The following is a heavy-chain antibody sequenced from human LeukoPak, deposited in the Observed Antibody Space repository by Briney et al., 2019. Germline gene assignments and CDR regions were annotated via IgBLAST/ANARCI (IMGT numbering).Heavy chain of an antibody. Sequence: GGSLRLSCAASGFTFSSNWMSWVRQAPGKGLEWVGNIKQDGSEIYYVDSVKGRFTISRDNAKNSLYLQMNSLRAEDTAVYYCARDLNYDYVWGRPLSAVAFDIWGQGTMVTVSS. J-gene: IGHJ3*02. D-gene: IGHD3-16*01. CDR2: IKQDGSEI. CDR1: GFTFSSNW. CDR3: ARDLNYDYVWGRPLSAVAFDI. V-gene: IGHV3-7*01.